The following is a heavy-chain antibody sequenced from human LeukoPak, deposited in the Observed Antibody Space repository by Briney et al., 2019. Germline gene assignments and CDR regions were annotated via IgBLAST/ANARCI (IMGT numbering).Heavy chain of an antibody. V-gene: IGHV3-7*03. Sequence: GGTLRLSCAASGFALSSHWMTWVRKVPGRGPEWVANVNRDGSETYYLDSVKGRFTISKDNAKNSLYLQMNSLRAEDTALYHCARNNGMDVWGQGTTVIVSS. J-gene: IGHJ6*02. CDR2: VNRDGSET. CDR3: ARNNGMDV. CDR1: GFALSSHW.